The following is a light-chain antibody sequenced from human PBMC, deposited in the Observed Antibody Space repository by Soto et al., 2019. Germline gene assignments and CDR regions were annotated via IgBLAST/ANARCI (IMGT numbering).Light chain of an antibody. CDR3: QQYNNWPWT. Sequence: EIVLTQSPGTLSLSPGQRATLSCRASQSLSSSFLAWYQQKPGQAPRLLIYGASTRATGIPARFSGSGSGTEFTLTINSLQSEDFGLYYCQQYNNWPWTFGQGTKVDI. J-gene: IGKJ1*01. V-gene: IGKV3-15*01. CDR1: QSLSSS. CDR2: GAS.